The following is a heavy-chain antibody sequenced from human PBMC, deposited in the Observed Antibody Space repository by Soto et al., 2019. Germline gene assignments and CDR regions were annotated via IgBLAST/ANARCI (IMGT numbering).Heavy chain of an antibody. CDR1: GYTLTELS. CDR2: FDLENGET. CDR3: AMEVRRSNQFDH. V-gene: IGHV1-24*01. Sequence: ASVKVSCKVSGYTLTELSIHWVRQAPGEGLEWMGGFDLENGETIYAQRFQGRVTMTEESSADTPYMELSSLRSEDTAVYYCAMEVRRSNQFDHWGQGTMVTSPQ. D-gene: IGHD3-10*01. J-gene: IGHJ4*02.